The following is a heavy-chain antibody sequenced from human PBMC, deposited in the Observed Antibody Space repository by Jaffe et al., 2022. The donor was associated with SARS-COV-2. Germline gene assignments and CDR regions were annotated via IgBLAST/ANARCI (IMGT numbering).Heavy chain of an antibody. Sequence: QVQLQQWGAGLLKPSETLSLTCAVYGGSFSGYYWSWIRQPPGKGLEWIGEINHSGSTNYNPSLKSRVTISVDTSKNQFSLKLSSVTAADTAVYYCARVRGGAVAGPTDYWGQGTLVTVSS. CDR2: INHSGST. CDR1: GGSFSGYY. V-gene: IGHV4-34*01. CDR3: ARVRGGAVAGPTDY. D-gene: IGHD6-19*01. J-gene: IGHJ4*02.